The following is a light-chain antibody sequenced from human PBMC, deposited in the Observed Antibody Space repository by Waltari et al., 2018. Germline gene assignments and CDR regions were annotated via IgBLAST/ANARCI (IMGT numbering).Light chain of an antibody. J-gene: IGKJ4*01. CDR1: QSISIY. CDR2: AAS. Sequence: DIQMNQSPSSLSASVGDRVPITCRASQSISIYLNLYQQKPGKAPKLLIYAASGLQSGVPSRFSGSGSGTDFTLTISSLQPEDSATYFCQQSYTMPLTFGGGTKVVIK. CDR3: QQSYTMPLT. V-gene: IGKV1-39*01.